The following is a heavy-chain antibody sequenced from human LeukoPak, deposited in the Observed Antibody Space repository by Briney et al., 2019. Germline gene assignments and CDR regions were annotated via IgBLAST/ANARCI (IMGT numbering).Heavy chain of an antibody. CDR1: GFTFSSYW. D-gene: IGHD3-10*01. J-gene: IGHJ4*02. Sequence: VQPGGSLRLSCAASGFTFSSYWMSWVRQAPGKGLEWVAIIKQDGSEKYYVDSVMGRFTISRDNAKNSLYLQMNSLRGEDRAVECCALGEGDFDYWGQGTMVTVSS. CDR3: ALGEGDFDY. CDR2: IKQDGSEK. V-gene: IGHV3-7*01.